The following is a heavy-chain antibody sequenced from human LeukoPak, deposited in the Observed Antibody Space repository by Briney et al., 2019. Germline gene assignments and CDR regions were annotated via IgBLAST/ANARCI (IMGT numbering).Heavy chain of an antibody. D-gene: IGHD5-18*01. Sequence: SGTLSLTCAVFGGSFCGHYWSWIRQAPGKGLEWVGEIYHGGSTNYNPSLNSRATISVDTSKNQFSMKLSYVTATDTAEYYCARSSGYSYGFLTAPYYYYYMDVWCKGTTVTVSS. CDR1: GGSFCGHY. CDR2: IYHGGST. CDR3: ARSSGYSYGFLTAPYYYYYMDV. J-gene: IGHJ6*03. V-gene: IGHV4-34*01.